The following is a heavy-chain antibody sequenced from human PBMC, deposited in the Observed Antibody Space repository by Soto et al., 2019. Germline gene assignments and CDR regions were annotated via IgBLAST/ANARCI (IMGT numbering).Heavy chain of an antibody. D-gene: IGHD6-19*01. V-gene: IGHV4-39*01. CDR3: VRHQRYSSGWYIDY. J-gene: IGHJ4*02. Sequence: PSETLSLTCTVSGGSINSANYYWGWIRQPPGKGLEWIGNVYYRGTTYYNPSLKGRVTISVDTSKNQFSLKLSSVTAADSAVFFCVRHQRYSSGWYIDYWGRGTPVTVSS. CDR2: VYYRGTT. CDR1: GGSINSANYY.